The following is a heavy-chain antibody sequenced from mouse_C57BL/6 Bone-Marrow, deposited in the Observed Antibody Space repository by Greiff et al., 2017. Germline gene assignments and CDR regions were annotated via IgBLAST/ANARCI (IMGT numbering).Heavy chain of an antibody. CDR3: TTDYGSSYPAWFAY. Sequence: VQLQQSGAELVRPGASVKLSCTASGFNFKDYYMHWVKQRPEQGLEWIGWFDPENGDTEYASKFQGKATITADTSSNTAYLQLSSLPSADTAVYYCTTDYGSSYPAWFAYWGQGTLVTVSA. J-gene: IGHJ3*01. V-gene: IGHV14-4*01. CDR1: GFNFKDYY. D-gene: IGHD1-1*01. CDR2: FDPENGDT.